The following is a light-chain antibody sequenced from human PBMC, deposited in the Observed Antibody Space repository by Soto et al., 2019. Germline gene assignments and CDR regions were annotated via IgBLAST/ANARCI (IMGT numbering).Light chain of an antibody. V-gene: IGLV2-14*01. Sequence: QSALTQPASVSGSPGQSITISCTGTSSDVGDYNYVSWYQQHTGKAPKPMIYDVSNRPSGVSNRFSGSKSGNTASLTISGLQAEDEADYYCSSYTSSSSLVFGGGTQLTVL. J-gene: IGLJ3*02. CDR1: SSDVGDYNY. CDR2: DVS. CDR3: SSYTSSSSLV.